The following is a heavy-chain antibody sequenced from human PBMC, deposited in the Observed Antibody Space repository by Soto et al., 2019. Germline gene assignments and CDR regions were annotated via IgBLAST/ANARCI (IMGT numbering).Heavy chain of an antibody. CDR2: ISSSSSTI. Sequence: EEQLVESGGDLVQPGGSLRLSCAASGFTFSSYSMNWVRQAPGKGLEWVSYISSSSSTIFYADSVKGRFTISRDDAKNLLDLQINSLGDEDTAVYYCARDTVDGASGAGRDWFDPWGQGTLVTVSS. V-gene: IGHV3-48*02. CDR1: GFTFSSYS. CDR3: ARDTVDGASGAGRDWFDP. D-gene: IGHD3-10*01. J-gene: IGHJ5*02.